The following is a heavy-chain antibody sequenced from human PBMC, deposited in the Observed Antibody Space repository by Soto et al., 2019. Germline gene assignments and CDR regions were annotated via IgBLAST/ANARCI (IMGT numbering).Heavy chain of an antibody. CDR1: GGSFSGYY. CDR2: INHSGST. Sequence: QVQLQQWGAGLLKPSETLSLTCAVYGGSFSGYYWSWIRQPPGKGLEWIGEINHSGSTNYNPSLKSRVTISVEPSKNQLSLRLSSVTAADTAVYYCARGLELVVAATIYGLDVWGQGTTVTVSS. D-gene: IGHD2-15*01. V-gene: IGHV4-34*01. J-gene: IGHJ6*02. CDR3: ARGLELVVAATIYGLDV.